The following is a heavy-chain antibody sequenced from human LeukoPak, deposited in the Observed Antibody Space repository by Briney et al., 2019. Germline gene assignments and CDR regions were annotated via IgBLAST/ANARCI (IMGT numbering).Heavy chain of an antibody. Sequence: GGSLRLSCVASGVPSSNYRMTWVCQAPGKGLEWVATVKKDVSEKYYVDSVKGRFTVSRDNAKNSLYLQMNSLRAEDTAVYYCAAGGYWGQGTLVTVSS. CDR2: VKKDVSEK. J-gene: IGHJ4*02. D-gene: IGHD3-16*01. CDR3: AAGGY. V-gene: IGHV3-7*03. CDR1: GVPSSNYR.